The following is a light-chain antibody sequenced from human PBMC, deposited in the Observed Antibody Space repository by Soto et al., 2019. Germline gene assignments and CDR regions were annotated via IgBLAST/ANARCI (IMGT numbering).Light chain of an antibody. Sequence: EIVMTQSPATVSVSPGVRVTLSCRASQSVSNNLAWYQQKSGQVPRLLIYGASTRATGIPGRFSGSGYGKGFALTIGSLQSEDFAADYCYQYNDWPPAFGQGTKVEV. CDR2: GAS. CDR3: YQYNDWPPA. V-gene: IGKV3-15*01. J-gene: IGKJ1*01. CDR1: QSVSNN.